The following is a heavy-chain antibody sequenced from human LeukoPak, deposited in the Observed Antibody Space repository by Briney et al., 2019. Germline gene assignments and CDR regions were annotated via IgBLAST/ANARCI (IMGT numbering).Heavy chain of an antibody. V-gene: IGHV1-2*02. J-gene: IGHJ4*02. CDR3: ARAGYSSGYSPLGY. D-gene: IGHD3-22*01. CDR1: GYTFTGYY. CDR2: INPDSGGT. Sequence: ASVKVSCKASGYTFTGYYMHWVRQAPGQGLEGMGWINPDSGGTNYAQKFQGRVTMTRDTSISTAYMELSRLRSDDTAVYYCARAGYSSGYSPLGYWGQGTLVTVSS.